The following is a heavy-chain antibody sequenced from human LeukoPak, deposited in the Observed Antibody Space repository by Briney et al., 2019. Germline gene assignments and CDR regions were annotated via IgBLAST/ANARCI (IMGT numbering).Heavy chain of an antibody. CDR2: IQYDGSNK. CDR3: AKDGGYYYYYMDV. V-gene: IGHV3-30*02. J-gene: IGHJ6*03. Sequence: GSLRLSCAASGFTFSSYGMHWVRQAPGKGLEWVAFIQYDGSNKYYADSVKGRFTISRDNSKNTLYLQMNSLRAEDTAVYYWAKDGGYYYYYMDVWGKGTTVTVSS. CDR1: GFTFSSYG.